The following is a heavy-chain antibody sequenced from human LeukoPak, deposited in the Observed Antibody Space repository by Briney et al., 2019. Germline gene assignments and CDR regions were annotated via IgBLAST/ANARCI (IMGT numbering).Heavy chain of an antibody. CDR2: INYSGNT. CDR3: ASPSSSSSTYDY. D-gene: IGHD6-6*01. CDR1: GGSISSSTYY. V-gene: IGHV4-39*01. Sequence: SETLSLTCTVSGGSISSSTYYWGWIRQPPGKGLEWIGSINYSGNTYYNPSLKSRVTISVDTSKNQFSLRLSSVTAADTAVYYCASPSSSSSTYDYWGQGTLVTVSS. J-gene: IGHJ4*02.